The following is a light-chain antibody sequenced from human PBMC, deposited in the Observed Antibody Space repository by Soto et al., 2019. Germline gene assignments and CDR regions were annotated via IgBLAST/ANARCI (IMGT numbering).Light chain of an antibody. CDR1: GLNIGAGYD. Sequence: QSVLTQPPSVSGALGQRVTISCTGSGLNIGAGYDVHWYQQLPGTAPKVVIYGNKSRPSGVPDRFSGSKSGTSASLAITGLQAEDEAEYYCQAWDDGVSGYVFGAGTKLTVL. CDR2: GNK. CDR3: QAWDDGVSGYV. V-gene: IGLV1-40*01. J-gene: IGLJ3*02.